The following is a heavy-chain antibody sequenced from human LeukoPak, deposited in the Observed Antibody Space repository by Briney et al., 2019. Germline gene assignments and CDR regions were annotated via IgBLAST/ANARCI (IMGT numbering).Heavy chain of an antibody. CDR1: GFTFSSYA. D-gene: IGHD4-17*01. J-gene: IGHJ6*02. V-gene: IGHV3-30-3*01. Sequence: GGSLRLSCAASGFTFSSYAMHWVRQAPGKGLEWVAVISYDGSNKYYADSVKGRFTTSRDNSKNTLYPQMNSLRAEDTAVYYCARGDYGDYYGMDVWGQGTTVTVSS. CDR2: ISYDGSNK. CDR3: ARGDYGDYYGMDV.